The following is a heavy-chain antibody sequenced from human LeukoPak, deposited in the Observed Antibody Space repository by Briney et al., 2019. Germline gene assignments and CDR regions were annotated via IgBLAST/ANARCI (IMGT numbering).Heavy chain of an antibody. D-gene: IGHD6-13*01. CDR1: GGSISSGDYY. J-gene: IGHJ4*02. V-gene: IGHV4-30-4*08. CDR3: AKGPSSSWYGGGYFDY. Sequence: SETLSLTCTVSGGSISSGDYYWSWIRQPPGKGLEWIGYIYYSGSTYYNPSLKSRVTISVDTSKNQFSLKLSSVTAADTAVYYCAKGPSSSWYGGGYFDYWGQGTLVTVSS. CDR2: IYYSGST.